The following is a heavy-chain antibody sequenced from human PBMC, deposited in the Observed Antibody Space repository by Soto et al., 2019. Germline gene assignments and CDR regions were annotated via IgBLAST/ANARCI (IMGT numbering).Heavy chain of an antibody. CDR2: ISSSSSTI. V-gene: IGHV3-48*02. CDR3: ARGADYDSSGIRLNWFDP. D-gene: IGHD3-22*01. Sequence: EVQLVESGGGLVQPGGSLRLSCAASGFTFSSYEMNWVRQAPGKGLEWVSYISSSSSTIYYADSVKGRFTISRDNAKNSLYLQMNSLRDEDTAVYYCARGADYDSSGIRLNWFDPWGQGTLVTVSS. CDR1: GFTFSSYE. J-gene: IGHJ5*02.